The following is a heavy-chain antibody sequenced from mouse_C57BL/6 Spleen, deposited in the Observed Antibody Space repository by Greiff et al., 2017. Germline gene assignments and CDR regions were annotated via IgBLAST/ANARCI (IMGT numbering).Heavy chain of an antibody. Sequence: QVQLQQPGAELVRPGSSVKLSCKASGYTFTSSWMHWVKQRPIQGLEWIGNIDPSDSATHYNQKFKDKATLTVDKSSSTAYMQLISLTSEDSAVYYWARDDGYFPNYWGQGTTLTVSS. J-gene: IGHJ2*01. D-gene: IGHD2-3*01. CDR3: ARDDGYFPNY. CDR1: GYTFTSSW. CDR2: IDPSDSAT. V-gene: IGHV1-52*01.